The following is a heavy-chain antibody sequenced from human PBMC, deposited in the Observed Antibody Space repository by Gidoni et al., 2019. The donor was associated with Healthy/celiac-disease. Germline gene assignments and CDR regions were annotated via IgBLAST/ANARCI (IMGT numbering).Heavy chain of an antibody. V-gene: IGHV3-48*03. J-gene: IGHJ6*02. Sequence: EVQLVESGGGLVQPGGSLRISCAAAGFTFSSHEMNWVRQAPGKGLGWVSYISSSGSTIYYADSVKGRFTISRDNAKNSLYLQMNSLRAEDTAVYYCAREDGLVVITGYYYYGMDVWGQGTTVTVSS. CDR1: GFTFSSHE. D-gene: IGHD3-22*01. CDR3: AREDGLVVITGYYYYGMDV. CDR2: ISSSGSTI.